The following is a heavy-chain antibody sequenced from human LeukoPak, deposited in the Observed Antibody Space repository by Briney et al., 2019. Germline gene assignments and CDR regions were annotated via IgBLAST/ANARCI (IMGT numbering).Heavy chain of an antibody. CDR2: IRYDGSNK. CDR1: GFTFSSYG. V-gene: IGHV3-30*02. J-gene: IGHJ3*02. Sequence: GGSLRLSCAASGFTFSSYGMYWVRQAPGKGLEWVAFIRYDGSNKYYADSVKGRFTISRDNAKNSLYLQMNSLRAEDTAVYYCARMLYCSGGSCYPDAFDIWGQGTMVTVSS. CDR3: ARMLYCSGGSCYPDAFDI. D-gene: IGHD2-15*01.